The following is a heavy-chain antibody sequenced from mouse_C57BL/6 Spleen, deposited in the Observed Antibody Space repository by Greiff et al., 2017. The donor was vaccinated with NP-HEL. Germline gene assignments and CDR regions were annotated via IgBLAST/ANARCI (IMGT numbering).Heavy chain of an antibody. CDR1: GYTFTDYN. J-gene: IGHJ2*01. V-gene: IGHV1-18*01. CDR2: ITPNNGGT. Sequence: VQLQQSGPELVKPGASVKIPCKASGYTFTDYNMDWVKQSHGKSLEWIGDITPNNGGTIYNQKFKGKATLTVDKSSSTAYMELRSLTSEDTAGYYCARGDCFHFGDWGQGTTLTVAS. CDR3: ARGDCFHFGD.